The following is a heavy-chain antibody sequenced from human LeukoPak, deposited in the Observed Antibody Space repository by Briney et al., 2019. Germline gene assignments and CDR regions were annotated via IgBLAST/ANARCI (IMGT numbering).Heavy chain of an antibody. CDR1: GGSFSGYY. D-gene: IGHD3-9*01. J-gene: IGHJ4*02. CDR3: AREPAYYDILTGYYWTHFDY. Sequence: PSETLSLTCAVYGGSFSGYYWSWIRQPAGGGLEWIGRIYTSGSTNYNPSLKSRVTISVDTSKNQFSLKLSSVTAADTAVYYCAREPAYYDILTGYYWTHFDYWGQGTLVTVSS. V-gene: IGHV4-4*07. CDR2: IYTSGST.